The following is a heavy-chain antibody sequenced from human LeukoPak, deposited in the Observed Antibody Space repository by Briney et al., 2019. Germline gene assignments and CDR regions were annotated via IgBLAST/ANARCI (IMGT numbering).Heavy chain of an antibody. J-gene: IGHJ3*02. Sequence: PGGSLRPSCAASGFTFGDYGMNWARQVPGKGLEWVPGINWIGGSTGHADSVKGRFTISRDNAKNSLYLKMNSLRAEDTALYYCARDLGYKDYVAAFDIWGRGTMVTVSS. D-gene: IGHD5-24*01. CDR3: ARDLGYKDYVAAFDI. V-gene: IGHV3-20*04. CDR2: INWIGGST. CDR1: GFTFGDYG.